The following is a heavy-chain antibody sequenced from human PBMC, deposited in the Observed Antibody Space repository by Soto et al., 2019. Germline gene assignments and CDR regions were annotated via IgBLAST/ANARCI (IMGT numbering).Heavy chain of an antibody. CDR3: TTAIQLWSPIDY. V-gene: IGHV3-15*07. CDR2: IKSKTDGGTT. D-gene: IGHD5-18*01. Sequence: EVQLVESGGGLVKPGGSLRLSCAASGFTFSNAWMNWVRQAPGKGLEWVGRIKSKTDGGTTDYDAPVKGRFTISRDDSKNTLYLQMNSLKTEDTAVYYCTTAIQLWSPIDYWGQGTLVTVSS. J-gene: IGHJ4*02. CDR1: GFTFSNAW.